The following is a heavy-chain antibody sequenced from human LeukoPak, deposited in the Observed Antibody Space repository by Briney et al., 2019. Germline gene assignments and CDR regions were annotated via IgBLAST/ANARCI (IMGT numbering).Heavy chain of an antibody. D-gene: IGHD6-13*01. CDR1: GGSISSYY. J-gene: IGHJ6*03. CDR3: ARSGTYSSSQFYYMDV. V-gene: IGHV4-59*01. CDR2: IYYSGST. Sequence: NPSETLSLTCTVSGGSISSYYWSWIRQPPGKGLEWIGHIYYSGSTNYNPSLKSRVTISVDTSKNQFSLKLSSVTAADTAVYYCARSGTYSSSQFYYMDVWGKGTTVTVSS.